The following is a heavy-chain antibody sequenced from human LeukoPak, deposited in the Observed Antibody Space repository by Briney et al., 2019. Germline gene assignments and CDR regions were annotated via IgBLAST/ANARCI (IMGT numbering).Heavy chain of an antibody. Sequence: ASVKVSCKASGYTFTSYGISWVRQAPGQGLEWMGWISAYNGNTNYAQKLQGRVTMTTDTSTSTAYMELRSLRSDDTAVYYCARETKDGSGSYYYYYMDVWGKGTTVTISS. D-gene: IGHD3-10*01. V-gene: IGHV1-18*01. CDR3: ARETKDGSGSYYYYYMDV. CDR1: GYTFTSYG. CDR2: ISAYNGNT. J-gene: IGHJ6*03.